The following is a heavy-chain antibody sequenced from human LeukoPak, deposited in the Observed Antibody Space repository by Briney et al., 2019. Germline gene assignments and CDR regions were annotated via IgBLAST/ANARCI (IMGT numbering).Heavy chain of an antibody. D-gene: IGHD6-19*01. V-gene: IGHV3-33*01. CDR2: IWYDGSNK. J-gene: IGHJ1*01. Sequence: GRSLRLSCPASGFTFSSYGMHWVRQAPGKGLEWVAVIWYDGSNKYYADSVKGRFTISRDNSKNTLYLQMNSLRAEDTAVYYCARGGRIAVAAMEYWGQGTLVTVSS. CDR3: ARGGRIAVAAMEY. CDR1: GFTFSSYG.